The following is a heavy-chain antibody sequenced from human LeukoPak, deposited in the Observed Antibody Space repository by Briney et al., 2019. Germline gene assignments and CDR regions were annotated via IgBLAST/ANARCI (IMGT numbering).Heavy chain of an antibody. J-gene: IGHJ4*02. V-gene: IGHV3-49*04. Sequence: GSLRLSCTASGFTFGDYAMSWVRQAPGKGLEWVGFIRSKAYGGTTEYAASVKGRFTISRDDSKSIAYLQMNSLKTEDTAVYYCTREYYGSGIIPPFDYWGQGTLVTVSS. CDR2: IRSKAYGGTT. D-gene: IGHD3-10*01. CDR1: GFTFGDYA. CDR3: TREYYGSGIIPPFDY.